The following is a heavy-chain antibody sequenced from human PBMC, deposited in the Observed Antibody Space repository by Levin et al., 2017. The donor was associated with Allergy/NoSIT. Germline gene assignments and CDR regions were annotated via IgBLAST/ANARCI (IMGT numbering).Heavy chain of an antibody. CDR3: ARGGLYYYGMDV. Sequence: GESLKISCKASGYTFTSYDINWVRQATGQGLEWMGWMNPNSGNTGYAQKFQGRVTMTRNTSISTAYMELSSLRSEDTAVYYCARGGLYYYGMDVWGQGTTVTVSS. J-gene: IGHJ6*02. CDR2: MNPNSGNT. CDR1: GYTFTSYD. V-gene: IGHV1-8*01.